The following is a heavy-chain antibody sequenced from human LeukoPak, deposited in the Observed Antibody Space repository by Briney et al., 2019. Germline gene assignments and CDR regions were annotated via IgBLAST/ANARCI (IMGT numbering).Heavy chain of an antibody. Sequence: SETLSLTCTVSRGFLSSYYWSWIRQPAGQGLEWIGRIYTSGSTNYNPSLKSRVTMSVDTSKNQFSLKLSSVTAADTAVYYCARAMVRGVITLRFDYWGQGTLVTVSS. D-gene: IGHD3-10*01. CDR1: RGFLSSYY. V-gene: IGHV4-4*07. J-gene: IGHJ4*02. CDR2: IYTSGST. CDR3: ARAMVRGVITLRFDY.